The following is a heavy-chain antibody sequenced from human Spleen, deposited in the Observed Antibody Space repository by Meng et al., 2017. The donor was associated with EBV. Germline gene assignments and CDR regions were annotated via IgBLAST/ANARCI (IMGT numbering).Heavy chain of an antibody. Sequence: DVQLVESRGSRVQRGGSLRVSCAVAGFSFSTYWMHWGRQAPGKGLEWVSGISGRGTFTYYADSVNGRFTISRDNSKNTVYLQMDSLRVDDTAFYYCAKDRDGYDEYNWFDSWGQGALVTVSS. CDR1: GFSFSTYW. D-gene: IGHD5-12*01. CDR2: ISGRGTFT. J-gene: IGHJ5*01. V-gene: IGHV3-23*04. CDR3: AKDRDGYDEYNWFDS.